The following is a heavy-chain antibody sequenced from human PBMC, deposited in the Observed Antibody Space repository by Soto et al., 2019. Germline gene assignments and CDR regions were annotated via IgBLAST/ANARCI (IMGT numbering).Heavy chain of an antibody. V-gene: IGHV5-51*01. CDR1: GYRFTSCL. CDR2: IYPGDSDT. D-gene: IGHD3-10*01. J-gene: IGHJ4*02. CDR3: ARYYGSESYPQKPIDY. Sequence: GESLKISCKGSGYRFTSCLSGWVRQMPGKGLEWMGVIYPGDSDTRYSPSFQGQVTISADKSISTAYLQWSSLKASDTAMYYCARYYGSESYPQKPIDYWGQGTLVTVSS.